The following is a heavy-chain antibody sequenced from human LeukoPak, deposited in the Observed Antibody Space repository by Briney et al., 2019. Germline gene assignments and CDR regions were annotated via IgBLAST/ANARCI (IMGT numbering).Heavy chain of an antibody. J-gene: IGHJ4*02. CDR1: GFTFDDYT. CDR3: AKGTYYYGSGSYLDY. V-gene: IGHV3-43*01. Sequence: GGSLRLSCAASGFTFDDYTMHWVRQGPGTGLEWVSLISWDGSSSYYADSVKGRFTISRDNSTNSLYLQMNSLRTEDTAFYYCAKGTYYYGSGSYLDYWGQGALVTVSS. D-gene: IGHD3-10*01. CDR2: ISWDGSSS.